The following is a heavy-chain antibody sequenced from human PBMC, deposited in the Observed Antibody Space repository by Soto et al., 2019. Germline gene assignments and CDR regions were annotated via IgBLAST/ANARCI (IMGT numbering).Heavy chain of an antibody. D-gene: IGHD1-1*01. CDR1: GFTFDDYT. J-gene: IGHJ4*02. CDR3: ARGDNPEY. V-gene: IGHV3-43*01. CDR2: ISGDGGTT. Sequence: PGGSLRLSCAASGFTFDDYTMHWVRQAPGKGLEWVSLISGDGGTTYYADSVRGRFTISRDNAKNSLYLQMNSLRAEDTALFYCARGDNPEYWGQGTLVTVSS.